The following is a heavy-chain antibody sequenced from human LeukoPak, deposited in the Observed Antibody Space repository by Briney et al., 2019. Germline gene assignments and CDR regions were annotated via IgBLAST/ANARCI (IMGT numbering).Heavy chain of an antibody. CDR1: GFTFSSYA. CDR2: ISGSGGST. CDR3: ARDRIAAAGTGAGHYFDY. Sequence: PGGSLRLSRAASGFTFSSYAMSWVRQAPGKGLEWVSAISGSGGSTYYADSVKGRFTISRDNSKNTLYLQMNSLRAEDTAVYYCARDRIAAAGTGAGHYFDYWGQGTLVTVSS. D-gene: IGHD6-13*01. V-gene: IGHV3-23*01. J-gene: IGHJ4*02.